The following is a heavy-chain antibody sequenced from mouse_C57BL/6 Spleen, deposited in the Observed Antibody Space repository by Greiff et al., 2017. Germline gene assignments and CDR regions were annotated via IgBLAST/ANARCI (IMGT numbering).Heavy chain of an antibody. D-gene: IGHD2-12*01. CDR1: GYTFTSYG. Sequence: QVQLKQSGAELARPGASVKLSCKASGYTFTSYGISWVKQRTGQGLEWIGEIYPRSGNTYYNEKFKGKATLTADKSSSTAYMELRSLTSEDSAVYFCARRAYYTPMDYWGQGTSVTVSS. CDR2: IYPRSGNT. V-gene: IGHV1-81*01. J-gene: IGHJ4*01. CDR3: ARRAYYTPMDY.